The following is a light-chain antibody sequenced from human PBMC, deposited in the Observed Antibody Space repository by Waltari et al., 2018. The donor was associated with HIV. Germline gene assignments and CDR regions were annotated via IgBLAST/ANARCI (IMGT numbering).Light chain of an antibody. CDR1: SSAVGASNY. J-gene: IGLJ1*01. Sequence: QSALTQPRSVSGSPGQSVTISCTGPSSAVGASNYVYWYQQPPGRAPKLMIYDVSPRPSRVPDRFSGSKSGNTASLTISGLQAEDEADYYCCSYAGSYTFYVFGTGTKVTVL. V-gene: IGLV2-11*01. CDR3: CSYAGSYTFYV. CDR2: DVS.